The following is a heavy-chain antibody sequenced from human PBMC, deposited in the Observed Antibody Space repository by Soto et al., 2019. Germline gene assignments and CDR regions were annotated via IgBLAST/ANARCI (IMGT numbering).Heavy chain of an antibody. CDR2: ISSSSSYI. V-gene: IGHV3-21*01. Sequence: GGSLRLSCAASGFTFSSYSMNWVRQAPGKGLEWVSSISSSSSYIYYADSVKGRFTISRDNAKNSLYLQMNSLRAEDTAVYYCAREVVPNYDFWSGYYYVWGKGTTVTVSS. CDR3: AREVVPNYDFWSGYYYV. J-gene: IGHJ6*04. D-gene: IGHD3-3*01. CDR1: GFTFSSYS.